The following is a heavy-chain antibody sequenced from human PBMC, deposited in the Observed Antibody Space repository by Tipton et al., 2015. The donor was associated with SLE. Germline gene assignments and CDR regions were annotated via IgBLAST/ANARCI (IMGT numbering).Heavy chain of an antibody. D-gene: IGHD2-8*02. CDR2: MNPNSGNT. V-gene: IGHV1-8*01. CDR3: ARDHESLTGIDSQRLPS. Sequence: QSGAEVKKPGASVKVSCKASGYTFTTYDINWVRQATGQGLEWMGWMNPNSGNTYFIEKFQGRLTMTRVTSISTAYMELSRLRSDDTAVYFCARDHESLTGIDSQRLPSWGQGTLVTVSS. J-gene: IGHJ4*02. CDR1: GYTFTTYD.